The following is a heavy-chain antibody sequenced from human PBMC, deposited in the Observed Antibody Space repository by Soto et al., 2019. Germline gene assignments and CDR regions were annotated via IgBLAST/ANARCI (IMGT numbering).Heavy chain of an antibody. V-gene: IGHV4-34*01. CDR2: INHSGST. Sequence: SETLSLTCAVYGGYFSGYYWSWIRQPPGKGLEWIGEINHSGSTNYNPSLKSRVTISVDTSKNQFSLKLSSVTAADTAVYYCAAGTVVVVVAATHPGAFDIWGQGTMVTVSS. CDR1: GGYFSGYY. D-gene: IGHD2-15*01. CDR3: AAGTVVVVVAATHPGAFDI. J-gene: IGHJ3*02.